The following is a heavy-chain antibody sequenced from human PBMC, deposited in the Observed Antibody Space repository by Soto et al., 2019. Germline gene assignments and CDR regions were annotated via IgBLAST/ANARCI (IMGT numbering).Heavy chain of an antibody. CDR1: GMTFADYN. CDR2: ISRSSTYF. J-gene: IGHJ5*02. D-gene: IGHD6-19*01. CDR3: VRDISGPAERNWFDP. V-gene: IGHV3-21*01. Sequence: SLRLSCVTSGMTFADYNMNWVRQAPGKGLEWVSTISRSSTYFYYADSVKGRFTVSRDDAKNSLFLHMGGLTTDDTGVYFCVRDISGPAERNWFDPWGQGTLVTVSS.